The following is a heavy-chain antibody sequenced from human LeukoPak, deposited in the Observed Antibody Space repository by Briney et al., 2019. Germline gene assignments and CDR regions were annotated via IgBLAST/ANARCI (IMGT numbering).Heavy chain of an antibody. J-gene: IGHJ4*02. CDR1: GYSFTSYW. D-gene: IGHD6-19*01. CDR2: IYPGDSDT. Sequence: GESLKISCKGSGYSFTSYWIGWVRQTPGKGLEWMGIIYPGDSDTRYSPSFQGQVTISADKSISTAYLQWSSLKVSDTAMYYCARVSYSSGRDPGNYFDYWGQGTLVTVSS. CDR3: ARVSYSSGRDPGNYFDY. V-gene: IGHV5-51*01.